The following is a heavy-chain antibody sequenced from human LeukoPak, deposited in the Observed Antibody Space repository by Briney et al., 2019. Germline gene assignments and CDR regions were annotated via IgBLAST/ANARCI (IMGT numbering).Heavy chain of an antibody. D-gene: IGHD1-26*01. J-gene: IGHJ4*02. Sequence: SETLSLTCTVSSGSISTTNYYWGWIRQPPGKGLEWIGSIYYSGSTYYNPSLKSRVTISVDTSKNQFSLKLSSVTAADTAVYYCASPGGRRGWELRYWGQGTLVTVSS. CDR3: ASPGGRRGWELRY. V-gene: IGHV4-39*01. CDR1: SGSISTTNYY. CDR2: IYYSGST.